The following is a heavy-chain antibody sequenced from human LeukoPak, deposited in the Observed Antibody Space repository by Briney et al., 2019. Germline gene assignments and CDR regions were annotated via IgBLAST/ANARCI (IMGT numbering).Heavy chain of an antibody. CDR2: TSGSGGST. J-gene: IGHJ4*02. Sequence: GGSLRLSCAASGFTFSSYAMSWVRQAPGKGLEWVSATSGSGGSTYYADSVKGRFTISRDNSKNTLYLQMNSLRAEDTAVYYCAKELLWFGEPYYFDYWGQGTLVTVSS. D-gene: IGHD3-10*01. V-gene: IGHV3-23*01. CDR1: GFTFSSYA. CDR3: AKELLWFGEPYYFDY.